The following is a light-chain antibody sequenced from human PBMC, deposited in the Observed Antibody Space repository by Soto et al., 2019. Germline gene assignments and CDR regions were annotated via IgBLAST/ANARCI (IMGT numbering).Light chain of an antibody. CDR1: SSDVGGYNY. CDR3: SSYTRSKTLL. CDR2: DVS. Sequence: QSALTQPASVSGSPGQSITISCTGRSSDVGGYNYVAWYQQHPDKAPKLMIYDVSNRPSGVSNRFSASKSGNTASLTISGLQAEDEADYYCSSYTRSKTLLFGGGTKLNVL. V-gene: IGLV2-14*01. J-gene: IGLJ2*01.